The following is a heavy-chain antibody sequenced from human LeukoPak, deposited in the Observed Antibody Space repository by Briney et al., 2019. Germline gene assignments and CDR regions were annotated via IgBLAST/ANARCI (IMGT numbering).Heavy chain of an antibody. CDR2: INHSGST. CDR1: GGSISSGGYY. D-gene: IGHD3-22*01. J-gene: IGHJ4*02. V-gene: IGHV4-30-2*01. Sequence: SQTLSLTCAVSGGSISSGGYYWSWIRQPPGKGLEWIGEINHSGSTNYNPSLKSRVTISVDTSKNQFSLKLSSVTAADTAVYYCARHGYQDHYYDSSGYYWPFDYWGQGTLVTVSS. CDR3: ARHGYQDHYYDSSGYYWPFDY.